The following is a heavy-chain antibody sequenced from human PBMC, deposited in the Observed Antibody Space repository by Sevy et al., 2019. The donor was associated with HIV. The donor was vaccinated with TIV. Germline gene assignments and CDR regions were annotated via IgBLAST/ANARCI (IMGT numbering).Heavy chain of an antibody. CDR1: GFTFSSYG. J-gene: IGHJ6*02. V-gene: IGHV3-33*01. Sequence: GGSLRLSCAASGFTFSSYGMHWVRQAPGKGLEWVAVIWYDGSNKYYADSVKGRFTISRDNSKNTLYLQMNSLRAEDTAVYYCAREISSSTPGMDVWGQGTTVTISS. D-gene: IGHD6-13*01. CDR2: IWYDGSNK. CDR3: AREISSSTPGMDV.